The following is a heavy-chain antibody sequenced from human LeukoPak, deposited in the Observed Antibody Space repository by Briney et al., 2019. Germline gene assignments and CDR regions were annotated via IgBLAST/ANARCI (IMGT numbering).Heavy chain of an antibody. D-gene: IGHD6-19*01. CDR1: GFTFSSYS. CDR3: PRGSSGWYNYYYYMDV. V-gene: IGHV3-21*01. J-gene: IGHJ6*03. CDR2: ISSSSSYI. Sequence: GGSLRLSCAASGFTFSSYSMNWVRQAPGKGLEWVSSISSSSSYIYYADSVKGRFTVSRDNAKNSLYLQMSSLRAEDTAVYYCPRGSSGWYNYYYYMDVWGKGTTVTVSS.